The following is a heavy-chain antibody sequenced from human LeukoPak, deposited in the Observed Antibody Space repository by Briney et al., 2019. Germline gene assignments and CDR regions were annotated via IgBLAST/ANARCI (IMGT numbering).Heavy chain of an antibody. V-gene: IGHV1-2*02. J-gene: IGHJ5*02. Sequence: GESLKISCKGSGYTFTGYYMHWVRQAPGQGLEWMGWINPNSGGTNYAQKFQGRVTMTRDTSISTAYMELSRLRSDDTAVYYCARASGSLTGYCTNGVCYTDWFDPWGQGTLVTVSS. CDR2: INPNSGGT. CDR3: ARASGSLTGYCTNGVCYTDWFDP. D-gene: IGHD2-8*01. CDR1: GYTFTGYY.